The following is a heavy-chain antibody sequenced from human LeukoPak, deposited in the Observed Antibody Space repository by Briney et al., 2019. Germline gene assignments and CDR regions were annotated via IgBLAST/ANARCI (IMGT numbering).Heavy chain of an antibody. J-gene: IGHJ5*02. CDR3: ARNYYGSGSYYKYRSGNWFDP. V-gene: IGHV4-34*01. CDR1: GGSISTYY. Sequence: SETLSLTCTVSGGSISTYYWSWIRQPPGKGLEWIGEINHSGSTNYNPSLKSRVTISVDTSKNQFSLKLSSVTAADTAVYYCARNYYGSGSYYKYRSGNWFDPWGQGTLVTVSS. CDR2: INHSGST. D-gene: IGHD3-10*01.